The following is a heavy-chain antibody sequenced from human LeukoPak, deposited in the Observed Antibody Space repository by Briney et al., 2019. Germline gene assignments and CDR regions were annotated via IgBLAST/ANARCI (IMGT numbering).Heavy chain of an antibody. J-gene: IGHJ6*03. Sequence: GGSLRLSCAASGFTFSSYGMSWVRQAPGKGLEWVSAISGSGGSTYYADSVKGRFTISRDNSKNTLYLQMNSLRAEDTAVYYCAKDFYDSHNYYMDVWGKGTTVTISS. CDR1: GFTFSSYG. D-gene: IGHD3-22*01. V-gene: IGHV3-23*01. CDR2: ISGSGGST. CDR3: AKDFYDSHNYYMDV.